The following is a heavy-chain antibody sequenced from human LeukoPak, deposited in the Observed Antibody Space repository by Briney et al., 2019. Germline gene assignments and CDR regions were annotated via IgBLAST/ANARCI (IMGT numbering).Heavy chain of an antibody. D-gene: IGHD4-17*01. J-gene: IGHJ3*02. Sequence: TSETLSLTCTVSGGSVSSGSYYWSWIRQPPGKGLEWFGYIYYSGSTNYNASLKSRGTISVDTSKNQFSLKLSSVTAADTAVYYCASPYGDYDGNDAFDIWGQGTMVTVSS. V-gene: IGHV4-61*01. CDR1: GGSVSSGSYY. CDR2: IYYSGST. CDR3: ASPYGDYDGNDAFDI.